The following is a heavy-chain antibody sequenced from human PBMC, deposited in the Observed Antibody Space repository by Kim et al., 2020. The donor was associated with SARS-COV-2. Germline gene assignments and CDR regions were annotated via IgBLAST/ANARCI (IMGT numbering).Heavy chain of an antibody. Sequence: SETLSLTCIVSGGSISSGDYSWNWIRQHPGKGLEWIGYIYYSGATNYNPSLKSRVTISFDTSKTNFSLQVTSVTAADTAVYYCARVPAAVDKNWFDLWGQGTLVTVSS. V-gene: IGHV4-31*03. CDR3: ARVPAAVDKNWFDL. J-gene: IGHJ5*02. CDR1: GGSISSGDYS. D-gene: IGHD2-2*01. CDR2: IYYSGAT.